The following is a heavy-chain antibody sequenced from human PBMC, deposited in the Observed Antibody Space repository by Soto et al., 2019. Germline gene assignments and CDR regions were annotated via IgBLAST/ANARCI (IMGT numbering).Heavy chain of an antibody. J-gene: IGHJ5*02. V-gene: IGHV1-2*02. CDR3: ARVTMKPGHWFET. CDR1: GYTLTCYF. Sequence: WGSVXVSCRASGYTLTCYFREWVRGAPGQGFEWMGWINPNSRGTNYAQKFQGRVTMTRDTSNSTAYMELRGLRSDDTAVYYCARVTMKPGHWFETWGQATLVNVSS. CDR2: INPNSRGT.